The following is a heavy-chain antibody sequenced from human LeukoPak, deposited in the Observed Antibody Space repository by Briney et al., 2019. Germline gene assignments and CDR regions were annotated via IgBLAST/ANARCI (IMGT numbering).Heavy chain of an antibody. D-gene: IGHD7-27*01. V-gene: IGHV4-59*01. J-gene: IGHJ4*02. Sequence: SETLSLTCTVSGGFITAYYWSWIRQPPGKGLEWIGYVYYTGSTEYNPSLGSRVTISLEMSKHQFSLNLTSVTAADTAVYYCASNTGTVFDYWGQGALVTVSS. CDR3: ASNTGTVFDY. CDR1: GGFITAYY. CDR2: VYYTGST.